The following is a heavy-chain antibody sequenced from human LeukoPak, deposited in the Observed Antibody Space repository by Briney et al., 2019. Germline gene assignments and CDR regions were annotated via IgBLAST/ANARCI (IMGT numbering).Heavy chain of an antibody. CDR1: GFTFSSYA. CDR3: AKVRRILTGYYYFDY. Sequence: GGSLRLSCAASGFTFSSYAMSWVRQAPGKGLEWVSAISGSGGSTYYADSVKGRFTISRDNSKNTLYLQMNSLRVEDTAVYYCAKVRRILTGYYYFDYWGQGTLVTVSS. D-gene: IGHD3-9*01. V-gene: IGHV3-23*01. CDR2: ISGSGGST. J-gene: IGHJ4*02.